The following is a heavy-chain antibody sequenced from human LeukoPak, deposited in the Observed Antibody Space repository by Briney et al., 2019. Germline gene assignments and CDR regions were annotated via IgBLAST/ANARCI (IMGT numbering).Heavy chain of an antibody. Sequence: PSETLSLTCTVSGGSISSYYWSWIRQPPGKGLEWIGYIYHSGSTYYNPSLKSRVTISVDRSKNQFSLKLSSVTAADTAVYCCARDRRLYDSSGRGAFDIWGQGTMVTVSS. J-gene: IGHJ3*02. V-gene: IGHV4-59*12. D-gene: IGHD3-22*01. CDR3: ARDRRLYDSSGRGAFDI. CDR2: IYHSGST. CDR1: GGSISSYY.